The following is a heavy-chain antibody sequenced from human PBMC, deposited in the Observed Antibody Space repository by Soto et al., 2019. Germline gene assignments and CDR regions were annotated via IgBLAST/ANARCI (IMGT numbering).Heavy chain of an antibody. CDR1: GFTFSTYA. CDR2: ISAGGGGT. J-gene: IGHJ3*02. V-gene: IGHV3-23*01. D-gene: IGHD2-15*01. CDR3: AKVAGDYCSGGTCSDAFDI. Sequence: GGSLRLSCSASGFTFSTYAMSWVRQAPGKGLEWVSGISAGGGGTYYAESVKGRFTISRDNSKNAHYLQMNSLRAEDTAVYYCAKVAGDYCSGGTCSDAFDIWGQGTMVTVSS.